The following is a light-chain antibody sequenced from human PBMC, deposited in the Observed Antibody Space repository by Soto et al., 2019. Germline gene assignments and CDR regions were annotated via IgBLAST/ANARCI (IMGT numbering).Light chain of an antibody. Sequence: DIQLTQSPSSLSASVGDTVTITCRASQGISNSLAWIQQKAGKAPKSLIYGASRLQSGVASKFSGSGFGTDFTLTIISLQPEDFATYYCLQYDSYPRTFGPGTRLEIK. CDR3: LQYDSYPRT. CDR1: QGISNS. J-gene: IGKJ5*01. V-gene: IGKV1-16*02. CDR2: GAS.